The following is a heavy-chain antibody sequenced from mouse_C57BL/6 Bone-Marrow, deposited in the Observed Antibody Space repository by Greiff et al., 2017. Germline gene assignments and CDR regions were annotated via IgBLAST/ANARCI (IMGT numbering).Heavy chain of an antibody. V-gene: IGHV1-59*01. D-gene: IGHD1-1*01. CDR1: GYTFTSYW. CDR2: IDPSDSYT. J-gene: IGHJ4*01. Sequence: QVQLQQPGAELVRPGTSVKLSCKASGYTFTSYWMHWVKQRPGQGLEWIGVIDPSDSYTNYNQKFKGKATLTVDTSSSTAYMQLSSLTSEDSAVYYCARRRLLHGVYYAMDYWGQGTSVTVSS. CDR3: ARRRLLHGVYYAMDY.